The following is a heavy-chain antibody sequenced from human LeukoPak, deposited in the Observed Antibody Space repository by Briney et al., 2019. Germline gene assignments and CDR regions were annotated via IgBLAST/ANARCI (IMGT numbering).Heavy chain of an antibody. D-gene: IGHD5-24*01. V-gene: IGHV1-46*01. CDR3: ARAQLSDYYYMDV. J-gene: IGHJ6*03. CDR2: INPSGGST. CDR1: GYTFTSHY. Sequence: GASVKVSCKASGYTFTSHYMHWVRQAPGQGLEWMGIINPSGGSTSYAQKFQGRVTMTRDMSTSTVYMELSSLRSEDTAVYYCARAQLSDYYYMDVWGKGTTVTISS.